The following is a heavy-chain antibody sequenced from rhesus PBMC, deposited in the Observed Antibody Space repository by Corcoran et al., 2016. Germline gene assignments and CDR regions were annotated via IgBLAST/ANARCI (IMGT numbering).Heavy chain of an antibody. J-gene: IGHJ4*01. CDR1: GFTFDDYA. CDR2: ISWDGGST. D-gene: IGHD3-34*01. V-gene: IGHV3-201*01. Sequence: EVQLVESGGGVVQPGGSLSLSCAASGFTFDDYAMHWVRQAPGKGLEWVSAISWDGGSTGYADSVKGRFTISRDNAKNSLYLQMDRLRAEDTALYYCAKGSGDYYDFDYWGQGVLVTVSS. CDR3: AKGSGDYYDFDY.